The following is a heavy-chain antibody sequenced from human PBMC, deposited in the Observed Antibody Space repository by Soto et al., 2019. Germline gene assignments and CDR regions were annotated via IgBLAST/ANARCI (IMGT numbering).Heavy chain of an antibody. J-gene: IGHJ4*02. CDR1: GFRFSDHY. V-gene: IGHV3-11*01. Sequence: LRLSCAASGFRFSDHYMTWIRQGPGKGLEWVSKISGSGTTTYYADSVKGRFTVSRDNAKNSLYLQMNSLRAEDTAVYYCAGDPYYYASDFWGQGTLVTVSS. D-gene: IGHD3-10*01. CDR3: AGDPYYYASDF. CDR2: ISGSGTTT.